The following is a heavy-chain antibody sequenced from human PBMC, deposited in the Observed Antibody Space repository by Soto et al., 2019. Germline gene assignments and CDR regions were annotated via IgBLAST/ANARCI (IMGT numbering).Heavy chain of an antibody. D-gene: IGHD6-6*01. J-gene: IGHJ4*02. Sequence: QVQLVESGGGVVQPGTSLRLSCSASVFTLSGVDMHWVRQAPGKGLEWVAVMSYDGRNQYYADSVKGRFTVSRDSSKSTLYLQMNSLRTEDAAVYYCAKRGWYTSSSRSDCWGQGTLVNVSS. CDR3: AKRGWYTSSSRSDC. V-gene: IGHV3-30*18. CDR2: MSYDGRNQ. CDR1: VFTLSGVD.